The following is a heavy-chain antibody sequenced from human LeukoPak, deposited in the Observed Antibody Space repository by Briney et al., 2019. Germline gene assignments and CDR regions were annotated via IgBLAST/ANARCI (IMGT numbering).Heavy chain of an antibody. D-gene: IGHD6-19*01. V-gene: IGHV1-69*04. CDR1: GGTFSSYA. J-gene: IGHJ4*02. Sequence: WASVKVSCKGSGGTFSSYAISWVRQAPGQGLEWMGRIIPILGIANYPQKFQGRVPITADKSTSTAYMELSSLRSEDMAVYYCARDRIAVAGCFDYWGQGTLVTVSS. CDR2: IIPILGIA. CDR3: ARDRIAVAGCFDY.